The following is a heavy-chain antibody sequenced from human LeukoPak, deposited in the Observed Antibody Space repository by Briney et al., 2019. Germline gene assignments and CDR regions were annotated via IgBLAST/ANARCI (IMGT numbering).Heavy chain of an antibody. CDR3: TRVRVSSYYGMDI. J-gene: IGHJ6*02. D-gene: IGHD2/OR15-2a*01. Sequence: PGGTLRLSCAASGFTFSSYWMSWVRQAPGQGLELVANINKDASEKCHVVSVKGRFTISRDNAKNSLYLQMNSLRAEDTAVYYCTRVRVSSYYGMDIWGQGTTVTVSS. V-gene: IGHV3-7*05. CDR2: INKDASEK. CDR1: GFTFSSYW.